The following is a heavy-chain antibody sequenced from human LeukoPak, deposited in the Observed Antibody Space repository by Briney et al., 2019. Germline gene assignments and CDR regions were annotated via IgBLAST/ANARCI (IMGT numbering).Heavy chain of an antibody. D-gene: IGHD3-22*01. V-gene: IGHV4-4*07. CDR2: IYASGRT. CDR1: GGSISSYY. J-gene: IGHJ4*02. Sequence: SETLSLTCTASGGSISSYYWNWIRQSAGKRLEWIGRIYASGRTDYNPSLKSRVTMSVDTSKNQFSLKVTYVTAAATAVYYCARGHSSGHYYDYWGQGTLVTVSS. CDR3: ARGHSSGHYYDY.